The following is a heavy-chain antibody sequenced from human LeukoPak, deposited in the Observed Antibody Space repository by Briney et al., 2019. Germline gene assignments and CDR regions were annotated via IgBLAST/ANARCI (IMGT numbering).Heavy chain of an antibody. J-gene: IGHJ3*02. CDR2: ISYDGSNK. V-gene: IGHV3-30*04. CDR1: GFTFSSYA. D-gene: IGHD4-17*01. Sequence: GGSLRLSCAASGFTFSSYAMHWVRQAPGKGLEWVAVISYDGSNKYYADSVKGRFTISRDNSKNTLYLQMNSLRAEDTAVYYCARDQGDYGDYADDDSNSGRDAWAFDIWGQGTMVTVSS. CDR3: ARDQGDYGDYADDDSNSGRDAWAFDI.